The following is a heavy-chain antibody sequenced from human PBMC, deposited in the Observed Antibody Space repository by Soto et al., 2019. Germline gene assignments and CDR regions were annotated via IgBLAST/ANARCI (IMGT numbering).Heavy chain of an antibody. Sequence: SGGSLRLSCAASGFTFSSYSMNWVRQAPGKGLEWVSYISSSSSTIYYADSVKGRFTISRDNAKNSLYLQMNSLRDEDTAVYYCARDATDYQLLSVCYFDYWGQGTLVTVSS. D-gene: IGHD2-2*01. CDR1: GFTFSSYS. V-gene: IGHV3-48*02. CDR2: ISSSSSTI. J-gene: IGHJ4*02. CDR3: ARDATDYQLLSVCYFDY.